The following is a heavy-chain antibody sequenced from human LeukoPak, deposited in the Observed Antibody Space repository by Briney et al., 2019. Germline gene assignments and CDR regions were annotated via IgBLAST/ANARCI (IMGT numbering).Heavy chain of an antibody. CDR3: TTAAAYYERRFDY. V-gene: IGHV1-24*01. D-gene: IGHD3-22*01. Sequence: ASVKFSCKVSGYTLTELSMHWVRQAPGQGLEWMGGFDPEDGETIYAQKFQGRVTMTEYTSTDTAYMELSSLRSEDTAVYYCTTAAAYYERRFDYWGQGTLVTVSS. CDR1: GYTLTELS. CDR2: FDPEDGET. J-gene: IGHJ4*02.